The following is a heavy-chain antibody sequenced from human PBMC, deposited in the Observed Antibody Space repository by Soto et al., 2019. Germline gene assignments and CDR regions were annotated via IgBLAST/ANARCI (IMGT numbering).Heavy chain of an antibody. CDR1: GFTFSNYA. J-gene: IGHJ3*02. Sequence: EVQLLESGGGLVQPGGSLRLSCAASGFTFSNYAMSWVRQTPGKGLEWVSGISGSGGSTYYADSVKGRFTISRDNSKNTLYLQMNSLRAEDTALYYCAKDVGTGVPAAYDAFDIWGQGTMVTVSS. V-gene: IGHV3-23*01. D-gene: IGHD2-2*01. CDR3: AKDVGTGVPAAYDAFDI. CDR2: ISGSGGST.